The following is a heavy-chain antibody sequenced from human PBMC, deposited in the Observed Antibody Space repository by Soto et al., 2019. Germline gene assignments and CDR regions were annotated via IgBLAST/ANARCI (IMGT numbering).Heavy chain of an antibody. Sequence: EVQLVESGGGLVQPGGSLRLSCAASGFTVSSNYMSWVRQAPGKGLEWVSVIYSGGSTYYADSVKGRFTISRDNSKNTLYRQMNSLRAGDTAVYYWARELFGGAGSWDYWGRGTLVTVSS. CDR2: IYSGGST. CDR3: ARELFGGAGSWDY. CDR1: GFTVSSNY. D-gene: IGHD2-21*01. J-gene: IGHJ4*02. V-gene: IGHV3-66*01.